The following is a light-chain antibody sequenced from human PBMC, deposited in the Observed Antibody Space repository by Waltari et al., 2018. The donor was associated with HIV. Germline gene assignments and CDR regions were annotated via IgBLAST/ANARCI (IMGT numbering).Light chain of an antibody. CDR3: QQYGRLPRT. CDR1: QSVSSSY. J-gene: IGKJ1*01. V-gene: IGKV3-20*01. CDR2: GAS. Sequence: EIVLTQSPGTLSLSPGERATLPCRASQSVSSSYLAWYQQKPGQAPRLLIYGASSRATGIPDRFSGSGSGTDFTLTISRLEPEDFAVYYCQQYGRLPRTFGQGTKVEI.